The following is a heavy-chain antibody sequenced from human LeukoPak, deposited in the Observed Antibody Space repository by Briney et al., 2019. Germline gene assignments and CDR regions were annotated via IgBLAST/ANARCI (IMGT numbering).Heavy chain of an antibody. J-gene: IGHJ6*02. CDR3: ARGEIYCSNTSCYQIRYYYYYGMDV. V-gene: IGHV4-34*01. D-gene: IGHD2-2*01. CDR1: GGSFSGYY. Sequence: SETLSLTCAVYGGSFSGYYWSWIRQPPGKGLEWIGEINHSGSTNYNPSLKSRVTISVDTSKNQFSLKLSSVTAADTAVYYCARGEIYCSNTSCYQIRYYYYYGMDVWGRGTTVTVSS. CDR2: INHSGST.